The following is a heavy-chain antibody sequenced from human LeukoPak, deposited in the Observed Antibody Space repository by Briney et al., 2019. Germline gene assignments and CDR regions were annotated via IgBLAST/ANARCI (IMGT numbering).Heavy chain of an antibody. Sequence: GRSLRLSCAASGFTFSSYGMHWVRQAPGKGLEWVAVISYDGSNKYYADSVKGRLTISRDNSKNTLYLQMNSLRAEDTAVYYCAKIYDSSGYYGKFDYWGQGTLVTVSS. V-gene: IGHV3-30*18. CDR1: GFTFSSYG. CDR3: AKIYDSSGYYGKFDY. J-gene: IGHJ4*02. D-gene: IGHD3-22*01. CDR2: ISYDGSNK.